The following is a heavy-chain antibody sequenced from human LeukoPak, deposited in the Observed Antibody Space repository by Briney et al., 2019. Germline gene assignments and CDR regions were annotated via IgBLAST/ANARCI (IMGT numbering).Heavy chain of an antibody. CDR3: ARQDRYYYDSSGYIDPLDY. V-gene: IGHV3-33*01. CDR2: IWYDGSNK. Sequence: GGSLRLSCAASGFTFSSYGMHWVRQAPGKGLEWVAVIWYDGSNKYYADSVKGRFTISRDNSKNTLYLQMNSLRAEDTAVYYCARQDRYYYDSSGYIDPLDYWGQGTLVTVSS. CDR1: GFTFSSYG. J-gene: IGHJ4*02. D-gene: IGHD3-22*01.